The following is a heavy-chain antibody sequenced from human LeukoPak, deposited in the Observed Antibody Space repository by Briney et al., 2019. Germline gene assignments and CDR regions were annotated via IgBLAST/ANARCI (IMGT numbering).Heavy chain of an antibody. Sequence: PGTSLRLSCAASGFTFSDYGMHWVRLAPGKGLECVAVVSHDESKKNYGESVKGRFTISRDNSANSVYLQMDSLTIEDTAVYFCARDWGRGSSYYFAYWGQGTLVTVSS. CDR2: VSHDESKK. J-gene: IGHJ4*02. V-gene: IGHV3-30*03. CDR3: ARDWGRGSSYYFAY. CDR1: GFTFSDYG. D-gene: IGHD2-15*01.